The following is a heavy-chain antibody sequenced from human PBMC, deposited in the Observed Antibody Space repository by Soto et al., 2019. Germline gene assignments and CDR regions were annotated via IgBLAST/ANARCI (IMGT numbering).Heavy chain of an antibody. J-gene: IGHJ3*02. V-gene: IGHV1-18*01. D-gene: IGHD6-6*01. Sequence: QVQLVQSGAEVKKPGAAVKVSCKASGYTFGSYGINWVRQAPGQGLEWMGWISEYDGDTKYEQKFQGRVTMTTVTSTGTAYMDLRSLRSDDTAVYYWARGTSSSSLFGSLDIWGQGTMVSVSS. CDR2: ISEYDGDT. CDR1: GYTFGSYG. CDR3: ARGTSSSSLFGSLDI.